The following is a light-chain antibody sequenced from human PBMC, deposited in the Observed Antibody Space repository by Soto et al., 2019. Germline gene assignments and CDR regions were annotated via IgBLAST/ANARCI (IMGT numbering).Light chain of an antibody. V-gene: IGLV2-14*01. J-gene: IGLJ1*01. CDR1: STDVGGYNY. CDR2: EVS. CDR3: TSYTSRSILV. Sequence: QSVLTQPASVSGSRGQSITLSCTGTSTDVGGYNYVSWYQQHPGKAPKLMIYEVSNRPSGVSNRFSGSKSGNTASLSISGLQAEDEADYYCTSYTSRSILVFGTGTKVTVL.